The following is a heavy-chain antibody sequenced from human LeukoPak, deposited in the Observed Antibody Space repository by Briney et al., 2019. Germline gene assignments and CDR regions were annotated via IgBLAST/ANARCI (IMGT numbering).Heavy chain of an antibody. CDR1: GFTFSSYA. CDR2: INDNGAGT. V-gene: IGHV3-23*01. D-gene: IGHD6-13*01. CDR3: ANGIAAAGSPFDY. Sequence: PGGSLRLSCAASGFTFSSYAMSWVRQAPGKGLKWVSTINDNGAGTYYADSVKGRFTISRDNSKNTLYLQMNSLRAEDTAVYYSANGIAAAGSPFDYWGQGTLVTVSS. J-gene: IGHJ4*02.